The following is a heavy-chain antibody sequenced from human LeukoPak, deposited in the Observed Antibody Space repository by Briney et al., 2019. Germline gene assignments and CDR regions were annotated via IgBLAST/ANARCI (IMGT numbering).Heavy chain of an antibody. J-gene: IGHJ4*02. CDR1: GFTFSSYT. V-gene: IGHV3-21*05. D-gene: IGHD5-12*01. CDR3: AREGYSAYGLDY. Sequence: GGSLRLSCAASGFTFSSYTMNWVRQPPGKGLEWVSNIGTSSTYIYYADSVKGRFTISRDNAKNSLDLQMDSLRVEDTAVYYCAREGYSAYGLDYWSQGTLVTVSS. CDR2: IGTSSTYI.